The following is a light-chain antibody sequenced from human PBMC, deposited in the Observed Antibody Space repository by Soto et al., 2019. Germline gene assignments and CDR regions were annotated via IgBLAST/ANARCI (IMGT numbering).Light chain of an antibody. J-gene: IGLJ2*01. CDR1: SSDVGGYNY. CDR3: SSFTTSSTVV. V-gene: IGLV2-14*01. CDR2: EVS. Sequence: QSALTQPASVSGSPGQSITISCTGTSSDVGGYNYVSWYQQHPGKAPKLMIYEVSNRPSGVSNRFSDSKSGNTASLTISGLQPEDEADYYCSSFTTSSTVVFGGGTKLTVL.